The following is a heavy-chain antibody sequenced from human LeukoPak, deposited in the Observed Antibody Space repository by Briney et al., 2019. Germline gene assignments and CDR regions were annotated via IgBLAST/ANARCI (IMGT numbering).Heavy chain of an antibody. V-gene: IGHV3-48*04. J-gene: IGHJ4*02. CDR3: ATSRVFDY. CDR2: ISSDGGNI. CDR1: GFTFSSYA. Sequence: GGSLRLSCAASGFTFSSYAMSWVRQAPGKGLEWLSFISSDGGNIYYTDSVKGRFTISRDNAKETLYLDMNSLRVDDTAIYYCATSRVFDYWGQGILVTVSS.